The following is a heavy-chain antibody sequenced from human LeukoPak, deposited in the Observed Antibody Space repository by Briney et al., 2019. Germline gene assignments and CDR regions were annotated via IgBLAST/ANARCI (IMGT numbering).Heavy chain of an antibody. D-gene: IGHD3-10*01. V-gene: IGHV3-23*01. CDR1: GFTFSSDA. Sequence: GGFLRLSCAATGFTFSSDAMSWVRQAPGKGLEWVSGIDESGGSIYYADSVKGRFTISRDNSKNTLDLQMNSLRAEDTAVYYCARDYGSRGSSSYPFDNWSQGTLVTVSP. CDR2: IDESGGSI. J-gene: IGHJ4*02. CDR3: ARDYGSRGSSSYPFDN.